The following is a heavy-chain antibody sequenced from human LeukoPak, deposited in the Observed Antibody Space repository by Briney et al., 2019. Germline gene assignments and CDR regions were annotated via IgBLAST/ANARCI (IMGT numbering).Heavy chain of an antibody. J-gene: IGHJ4*02. CDR1: GGSISSGGYY. D-gene: IGHD3-10*01. V-gene: IGHV4-30-2*01. Sequence: PSQTLSLTCTVSGGSISSGGYYWSWIRQPPGKGLEWIGYIYHSGSTYYNPSLKSRVTISVDRSKNQFSLKLSSVTAADTAVYYCARAKGYYGSGSYRAPPDYWGQGTLVTVSS. CDR2: IYHSGST. CDR3: ARAKGYYGSGSYRAPPDY.